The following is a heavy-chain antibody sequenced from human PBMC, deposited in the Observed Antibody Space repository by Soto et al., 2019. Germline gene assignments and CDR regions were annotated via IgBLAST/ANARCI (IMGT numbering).Heavy chain of an antibody. D-gene: IGHD3-3*01. J-gene: IGHJ4*02. CDR3: AKVGDYDFWSGYPYFDY. CDR1: GFTFTSYA. Sequence: LSCVVSGFTFTSYAMSWVRQAPGKGLEWVSGVSGSGDSTYYADSVKGRFTISRDNSKNTVYLQMNSLRAEDTAIYYCAKVGDYDFWSGYPYFDYWGQGTLVTVSS. CDR2: VSGSGDST. V-gene: IGHV3-23*01.